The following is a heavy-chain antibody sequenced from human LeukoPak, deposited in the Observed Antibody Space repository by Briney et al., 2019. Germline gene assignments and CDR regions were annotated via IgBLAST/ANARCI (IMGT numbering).Heavy chain of an antibody. V-gene: IGHV1-2*06. Sequence: WASVKVSCKASGYTFTGYYMHWLRQAPAQGLEWMGRINPNSGGTNYAQKFQGRVTMTRDTSISTAYMELSRLRSDDTAVYYCARDCSSTSCHHDAFDIWGQGTMVTVSS. D-gene: IGHD2-2*01. J-gene: IGHJ3*02. CDR3: ARDCSSTSCHHDAFDI. CDR2: INPNSGGT. CDR1: GYTFTGYY.